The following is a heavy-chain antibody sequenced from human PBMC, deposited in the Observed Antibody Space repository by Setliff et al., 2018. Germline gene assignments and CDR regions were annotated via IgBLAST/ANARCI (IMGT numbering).Heavy chain of an antibody. CDR3: ARERTIFGILVISGWFDP. V-gene: IGHV4-39*07. CDR1: GGSVSSTSHY. Sequence: SETLSLTCNVSGGSVSSTSHYWGWIRQPPGKGMEWIGSVYYSGYTYYNPSLQSRVTMSVDTSRNQISLNLTSVTAADTAMYYCARERTIFGILVISGWFDPWGQGTVVTVSS. J-gene: IGHJ5*02. D-gene: IGHD3-3*01. CDR2: VYYSGYT.